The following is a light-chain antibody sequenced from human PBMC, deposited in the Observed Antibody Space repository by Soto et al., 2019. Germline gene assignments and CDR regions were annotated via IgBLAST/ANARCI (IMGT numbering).Light chain of an antibody. CDR2: DVT. V-gene: IGLV2-14*03. Sequence: QSALTQPASVSGSPGQSITISCTGTSSDVGGYNFVSWYQQHPGKAPKLMIYDVTNRPSGVSNRFSGSKSGNTASLTISGHEAEDEADYYGSSYTSSYTLVFGGGTKLTVL. CDR3: SSYTSSYTLV. J-gene: IGLJ3*02. CDR1: SSDVGGYNF.